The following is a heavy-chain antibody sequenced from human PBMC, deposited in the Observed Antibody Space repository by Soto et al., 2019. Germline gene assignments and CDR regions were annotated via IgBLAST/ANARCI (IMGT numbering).Heavy chain of an antibody. D-gene: IGHD2-2*01. CDR3: TRADGVVPRAI. CDR2: IHAGNGNT. V-gene: IGHV1-3*01. Sequence: QVPLVQSGSEVRKPGASVKVSCKASGYTFTSYAIHWVRQAPGQRLEWMGWIHAGNGNTEYSQKFQGRVTITRDTSASTVYMELSSLRSEDTAIYYCTRADGVVPRAIWGQGTLVTVSP. J-gene: IGHJ4*02. CDR1: GYTFTSYA.